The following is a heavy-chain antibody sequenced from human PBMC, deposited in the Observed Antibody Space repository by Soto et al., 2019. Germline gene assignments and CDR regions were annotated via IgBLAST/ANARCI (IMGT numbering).Heavy chain of an antibody. V-gene: IGHV4-30-2*01. CDR1: DGSISIGGYS. J-gene: IGHJ6*02. CDR2: IYHIGRT. Sequence: SETLSLTFTVSDGSISIGGYSWSGVRQPPGQGLEWIGYIYHIGRTYYTPSLKSRVTISVDRSKNQFSLKLRSVTAADPAVYYCARGSTPLDYYYYYGMDVWGQGTTVTVSS. CDR3: ARGSTPLDYYYYYGMDV.